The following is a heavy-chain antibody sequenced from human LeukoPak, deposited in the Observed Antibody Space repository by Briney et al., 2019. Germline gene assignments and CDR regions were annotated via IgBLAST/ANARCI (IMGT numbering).Heavy chain of an antibody. V-gene: IGHV3-23*01. J-gene: IGHJ4*02. D-gene: IGHD5-18*01. CDR3: AKDQGYSYYYLDY. CDR2: INGNGAST. Sequence: GGSLRLSCAASGFTFNNRAMSWVRQAPGKGLEWVSGINGNGASTYYSDSVKGRFTISRDNSKNTLYLQMSSLRAEDTAIYYCAKDQGYSYYYLDYWGQGTLVTVSS. CDR1: GFTFNNRA.